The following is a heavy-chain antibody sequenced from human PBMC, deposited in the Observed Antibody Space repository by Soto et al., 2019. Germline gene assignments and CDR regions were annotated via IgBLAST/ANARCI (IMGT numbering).Heavy chain of an antibody. Sequence: PGESLKISCKGSGYSFTSYGTGWVRQMPGKGLELMGIIYPGDSDTRYSPSFQGQVTLSSDMSIRTAYLQWSSLKASDTAMYYWARRGDGGTVVTPSSGYSGMAVGGQGTTVTVSS. CDR2: IYPGDSDT. CDR3: ARRGDGGTVVTPSSGYSGMAV. D-gene: IGHD2-15*01. CDR1: GYSFTSYG. V-gene: IGHV5-51*01. J-gene: IGHJ6*02.